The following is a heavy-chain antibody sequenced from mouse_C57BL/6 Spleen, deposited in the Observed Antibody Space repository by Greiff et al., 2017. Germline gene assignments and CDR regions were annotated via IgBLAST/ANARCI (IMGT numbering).Heavy chain of an antibody. D-gene: IGHD1-1*01. V-gene: IGHV6-3*01. CDR2: IRLKSDNYAT. CDR1: GFTFSNYW. CDR3: TADYGLYWYFDV. J-gene: IGHJ1*03. Sequence: DVKVEESGGGLVQPGGSMKLSCVASGFTFSNYWMNWVRQSPEKGLEWVAQIRLKSDNYATHYAESVKGRFTISRDDSKSSVYLQMNNLRAEDTGIYYCTADYGLYWYFDVWGTGTTVTVSS.